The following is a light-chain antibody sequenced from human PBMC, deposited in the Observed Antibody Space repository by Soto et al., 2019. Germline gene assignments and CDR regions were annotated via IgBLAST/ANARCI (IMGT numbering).Light chain of an antibody. CDR1: QSVPSTY. Sequence: ETVVTQSPATLSVSPGERATLSCRASQSVPSTYFAWYQQKAGQPPRLLISGTSNRATGIPDRFSGSGSGTDFTLTISRLEPEDFAVYFCQQFGNSPWTFGQGTKVDIK. CDR3: QQFGNSPWT. J-gene: IGKJ1*01. V-gene: IGKV3-20*01. CDR2: GTS.